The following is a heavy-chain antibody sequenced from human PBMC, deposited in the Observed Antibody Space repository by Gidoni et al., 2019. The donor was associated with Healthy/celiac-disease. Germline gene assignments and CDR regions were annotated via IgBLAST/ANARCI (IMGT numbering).Heavy chain of an antibody. CDR3: AKIIMNDFYSSSWYGGFDY. Sequence: KGLEWVAVISYDGSNKYYADSVKGRFTISRDNSKNTLYLQMNSLRAEDTAVYYCAKIIMNDFYSSSWYGGFDYWGQGTLVTVSS. CDR2: ISYDGSNK. J-gene: IGHJ4*02. D-gene: IGHD6-13*01. V-gene: IGHV3-30*18.